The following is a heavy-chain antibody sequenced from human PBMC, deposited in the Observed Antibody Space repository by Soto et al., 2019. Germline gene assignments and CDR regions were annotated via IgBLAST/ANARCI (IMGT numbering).Heavy chain of an antibody. CDR2: TYYRCKWYN. J-gene: IGHJ4*02. CDR1: GDSVSSNSAA. V-gene: IGHV6-1*01. D-gene: IGHD6-6*01. Sequence: PSQTLSLTCAISGDSVSSNSAAWNWIRQSPSRGLEWLGRTYYRCKWYNDYAVSVKSRITINPDTSKNQFSLQLNSVTPEDTAVYYCARDRPTRTTHNSSSFPNGFDYWGQGTLVTVSS. CDR3: ARDRPTRTTHNSSSFPNGFDY.